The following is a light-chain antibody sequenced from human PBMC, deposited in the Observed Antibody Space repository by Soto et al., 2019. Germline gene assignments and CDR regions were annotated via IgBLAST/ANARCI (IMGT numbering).Light chain of an antibody. V-gene: IGKV3-20*01. CDR2: GAS. J-gene: IGKJ4*01. CDR3: QQYGSSLGVT. CDR1: QSVSNNY. Sequence: EIVMTQSPATLSVSPGERATLSCRASQSVSNNYLAWYQQKPGQAPRLLIYGASNRATGIPDRFSGSGSGTDFTLTISRLEPEDFAVYYCQQYGSSLGVTFGGGTKVDIK.